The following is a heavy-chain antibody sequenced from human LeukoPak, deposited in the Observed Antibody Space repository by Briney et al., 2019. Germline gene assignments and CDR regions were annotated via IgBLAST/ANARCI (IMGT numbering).Heavy chain of an antibody. V-gene: IGHV3-11*01. CDR1: GFTFSDCF. CDR3: ARSSRQKLERYDYYYIDV. Sequence: GGSLIVSCAASGFTFSDCFMSWIRQALGRGLEWISYTSSSGDITYYADSVKGRFTISRDNARNSLYLQMNSLRAEDTAVYYCARSSRQKLERYDYYYIDVWGKGTTVTVSS. D-gene: IGHD1-1*01. J-gene: IGHJ6*03. CDR2: TSSSGDIT.